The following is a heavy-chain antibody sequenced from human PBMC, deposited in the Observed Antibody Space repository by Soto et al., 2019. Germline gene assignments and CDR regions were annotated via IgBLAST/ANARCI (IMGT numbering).Heavy chain of an antibody. V-gene: IGHV1-2*02. D-gene: IGHD4-17*01. Sequence: ASVKVSCKASGYTFTGYYMHWVRQAPGQGLEWMGWINPNSGGTNYAQKFQGRVTMTRDTSISTAYMELSRVRSDDTAVYYCARGASYGDFLDYWGQGTLVTVSS. CDR3: ARGASYGDFLDY. CDR2: INPNSGGT. CDR1: GYTFTGYY. J-gene: IGHJ4*02.